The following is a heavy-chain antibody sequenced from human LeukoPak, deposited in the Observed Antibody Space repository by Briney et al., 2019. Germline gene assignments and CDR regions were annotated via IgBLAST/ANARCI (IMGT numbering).Heavy chain of an antibody. CDR2: IYASGST. CDR1: GGSISSGSYC. Sequence: PSQTLSLTCTVSGGSISSGSYCWSWIRQPAAKGLEWIGRIYASGSTNYNPSLNSRVTISVDTSKNQFSLRLSSVTAADTAIYYCARLSPRGYNYGTDYWGQGTLVTVSS. J-gene: IGHJ4*02. D-gene: IGHD5-18*01. V-gene: IGHV4-61*02. CDR3: ARLSPRGYNYGTDY.